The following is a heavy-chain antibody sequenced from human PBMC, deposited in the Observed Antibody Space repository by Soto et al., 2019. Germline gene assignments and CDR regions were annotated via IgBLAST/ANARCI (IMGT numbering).Heavy chain of an antibody. CDR3: ARDYGYGRYYFDY. CDR2: IYYSGST. V-gene: IGHV4-30-4*01. D-gene: IGHD5-18*01. CDR1: GGSISSGDYY. Sequence: SETLSLTCTVSGGSISSGDYYWRCIRQPPGKGLEWIGYIYYSGSTYYNPSLKSRVTISVDTSKNQFSLKLSSVTAADTAVYYCARDYGYGRYYFDYWGQGTLVTVSS. J-gene: IGHJ4*02.